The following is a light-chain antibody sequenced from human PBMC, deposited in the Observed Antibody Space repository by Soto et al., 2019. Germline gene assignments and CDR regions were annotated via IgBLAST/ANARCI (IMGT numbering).Light chain of an antibody. CDR1: QNIGTY. CDR3: QQHSSWR. CDR2: GAS. Sequence: EVVMTQSPATLSVSPGERATLSCRASQNIGTYLAWYQQKPGQAPRLLIHGASTRATGIPARFSGSGSGTEFTLTISSLQSEDFAVYYCQQHSSWRFGGGTNLEIK. J-gene: IGKJ4*01. V-gene: IGKV3-15*01.